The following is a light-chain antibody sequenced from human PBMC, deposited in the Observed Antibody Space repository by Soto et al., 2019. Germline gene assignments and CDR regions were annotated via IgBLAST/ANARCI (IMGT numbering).Light chain of an antibody. J-gene: IGLJ2*01. CDR3: SSYAGSNIVV. V-gene: IGLV2-8*01. Sequence: QSVLTQPPSASGSPGQSFTISCTGTSSDVGGYNFVSWYQQHPGKAPKIMIYEVSERPSGVPDRFSGSKSGNTASLTVSGLQAEDEADYYCSSYAGSNIVVFGGGTQLTVL. CDR2: EVS. CDR1: SSDVGGYNF.